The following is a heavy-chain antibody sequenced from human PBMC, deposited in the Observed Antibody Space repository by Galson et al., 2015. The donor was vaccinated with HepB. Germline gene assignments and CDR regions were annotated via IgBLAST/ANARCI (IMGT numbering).Heavy chain of an antibody. CDR1: GFTFSSYS. CDR2: IYYSGST. J-gene: IGHJ4*02. D-gene: IGHD5-24*01. CDR3: ARQEGVRWLQLTLGVDY. V-gene: IGHV4-39*01. Sequence: LRLSCAASGFTFSSYSMNWIRQPPGKGLEWIGSIYYSGSTYYNPSLKSRVTTSVDTSKNQFSLKLSSVTAADTAVHYCARQEGVRWLQLTLGVDYWGQGTLVTVSS.